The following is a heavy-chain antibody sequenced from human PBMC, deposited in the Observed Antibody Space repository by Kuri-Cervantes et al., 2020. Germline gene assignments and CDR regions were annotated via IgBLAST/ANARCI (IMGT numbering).Heavy chain of an antibody. Sequence: GESLKISCAASGFTFSSYSMNWVRQAPGKGLEWVSSISSSSSYIYYADSVKGRFTISRDNAKNSLYLQMNSLRDEDTAVYYCASSGTRYFDWLLSQIDAFDIWGQGTMVTVSS. J-gene: IGHJ3*02. CDR1: GFTFSSYS. CDR3: ASSGTRYFDWLLSQIDAFDI. D-gene: IGHD3-9*01. CDR2: ISSSSSYI. V-gene: IGHV3-21*01.